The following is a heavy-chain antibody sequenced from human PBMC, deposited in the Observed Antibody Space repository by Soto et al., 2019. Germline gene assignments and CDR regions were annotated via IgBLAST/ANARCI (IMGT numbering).Heavy chain of an antibody. CDR3: ASLPLTMVRGVISDY. D-gene: IGHD3-10*01. J-gene: IGHJ4*02. V-gene: IGHV3-30-3*01. CDR2: ISYDGSNK. Sequence: GGSLRLSCAASGFTFSSYAMHWVRQAPGKGLEWVAVISYDGSNKYYADSVKGRFTISRDNSKNTLYLQMNSLRAEDTAVYYCASLPLTMVRGVISDYWGQGTLVTVSS. CDR1: GFTFSSYA.